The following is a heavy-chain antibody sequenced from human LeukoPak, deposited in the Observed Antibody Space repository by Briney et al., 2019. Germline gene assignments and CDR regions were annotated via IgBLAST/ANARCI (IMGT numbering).Heavy chain of an antibody. CDR1: GASISSHY. J-gene: IGHJ4*02. CDR3: SRAGTGFNTPGAY. Sequence: SETLSLTCSVSGASISSHYWSWIRQPPGKGLEWIGYIHYSGSTNCNPSLKSRVTISLDTSKNQFSLKLTSVTAADTAVYYCSRAGTGFNTPGAYWGQGTLVTVSS. CDR2: IHYSGST. D-gene: IGHD1-14*01. V-gene: IGHV4-59*11.